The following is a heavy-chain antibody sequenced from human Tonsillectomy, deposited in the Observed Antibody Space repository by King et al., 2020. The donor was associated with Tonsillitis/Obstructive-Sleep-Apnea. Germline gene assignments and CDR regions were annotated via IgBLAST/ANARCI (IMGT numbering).Heavy chain of an antibody. CDR3: AKRGPYYYYYVMDV. CDR2: INPNSGNT. V-gene: IGHV1-8*01. CDR1: GYTFTNYD. D-gene: IGHD3-10*01. J-gene: IGHJ6*03. Sequence: VQLVQSGAEVKKPGASVKVSCKASGYTFTNYDIIWVRQATGQGLEWMGWINPNSGNTGYAQKFQGRVTMTRNTSISTAYLELSSLRSEDTAVYYCAKRGPYYYYYVMDVWGKGATVTVS.